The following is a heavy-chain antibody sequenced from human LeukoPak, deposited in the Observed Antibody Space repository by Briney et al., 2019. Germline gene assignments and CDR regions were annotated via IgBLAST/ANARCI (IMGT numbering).Heavy chain of an antibody. J-gene: IGHJ6*02. Sequence: GGSLRLSCAASGFTYSSYEMDWVRQAPGKGLEWVSYISSSGSNIYYGDSVKGRFTISRDNARTSLYLQMNSLRAEDTAVYYCAREADDFWSGLTYYYYGMDVWGQGTTVTVSS. D-gene: IGHD3-3*01. CDR1: GFTYSSYE. CDR2: ISSSGSNI. CDR3: AREADDFWSGLTYYYYGMDV. V-gene: IGHV3-48*03.